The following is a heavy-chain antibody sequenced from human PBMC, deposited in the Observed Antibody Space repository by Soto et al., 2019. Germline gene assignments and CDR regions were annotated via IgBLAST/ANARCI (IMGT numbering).Heavy chain of an antibody. CDR1: GGTFSSYA. V-gene: IGHV1-69*13. J-gene: IGHJ3*02. CDR2: IIPIFGTA. D-gene: IGHD3-22*01. CDR3: ARVFSSGPTLDAFDI. Sequence: VKVSCKASGGTFSSYAISWVRQAPGQGLEWMGGIIPIFGTANYAQKFQGRVTITADESTSTAYMELSSLRSEDTAVYYCARVFSSGPTLDAFDIWGQGTMVTVSS.